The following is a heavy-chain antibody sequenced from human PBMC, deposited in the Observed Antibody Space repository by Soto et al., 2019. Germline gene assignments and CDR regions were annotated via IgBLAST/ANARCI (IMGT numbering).Heavy chain of an antibody. CDR3: ARLAYSSGWHGWFDP. J-gene: IGHJ5*02. Sequence: EVQLVESGGGLVQPGGSLRLSCAASGFTVSSDYMSWVRQAPGKGLEWVSVIYSGGSTYYADSVKGRFTISRHNSKNTLYLQMNSLRAEDTAVYYGARLAYSSGWHGWFDPWGQGTLVTVSA. V-gene: IGHV3-53*04. D-gene: IGHD6-19*01. CDR1: GFTVSSDY. CDR2: IYSGGST.